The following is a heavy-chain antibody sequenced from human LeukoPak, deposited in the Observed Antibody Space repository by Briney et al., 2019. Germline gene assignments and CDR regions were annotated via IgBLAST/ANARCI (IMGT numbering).Heavy chain of an antibody. CDR3: AKHLSKYYYYAMDV. CDR2: ISASGNST. J-gene: IGHJ6*02. Sequence: GRSLRLSCAASGFTFSSYAMHWVRQAPGKGLEWVSPISASGNSTSYAHSVKGRFTISRDNSKNTLFLQMNSLRAEDTAVYYCAKHLSKYYYYAMDVWGQGTLVTVSS. V-gene: IGHV3-23*01. CDR1: GFTFSSYA.